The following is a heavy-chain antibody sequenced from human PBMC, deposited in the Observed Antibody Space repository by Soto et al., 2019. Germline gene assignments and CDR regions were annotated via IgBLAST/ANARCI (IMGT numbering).Heavy chain of an antibody. CDR1: GFTFSSYS. J-gene: IGHJ6*02. CDR2: ISSSSSTI. D-gene: IGHD5-18*01. CDR3: ARDNHPDTAMAPVLFRYYGMDV. Sequence: EVQLVESGGGLVQPGGSLRLSCAASGFTFSSYSMNWVRQAPGKGLERVSYISSSSSTIYYADSVKGRFNISRDNDKNSLYLQMNGLRGEYTAVYYCARDNHPDTAMAPVLFRYYGMDVWGQETTVTVSS. V-gene: IGHV3-48*01.